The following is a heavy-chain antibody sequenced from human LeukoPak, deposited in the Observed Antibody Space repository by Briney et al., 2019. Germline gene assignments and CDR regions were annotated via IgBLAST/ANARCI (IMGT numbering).Heavy chain of an antibody. CDR1: GFTFSSYAM. CDR3: ATEAYYDSSGPHFDY. CDR2: IYHAGNT. V-gene: IGHV4-4*02. D-gene: IGHD3-22*01. Sequence: PGGSLRLSCAATGFTFSSYAMSWVRQPPGKGLEWIGEIYHAGNTNYNPSLKSRVTISVNKSKNQFSLKLTSVTAADTAVYYCATEAYYDSSGPHFDYWGQGTLVTVSS. J-gene: IGHJ4*02.